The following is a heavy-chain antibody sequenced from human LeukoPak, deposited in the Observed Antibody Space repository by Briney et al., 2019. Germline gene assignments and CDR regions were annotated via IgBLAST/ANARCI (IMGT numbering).Heavy chain of an antibody. CDR2: VSTTGYYI. CDR3: ARGGDCGTTSCYYFDV. D-gene: IGHD2-2*01. J-gene: IGHJ4*02. Sequence: GGSLRLSCAASGFTFSRYSMNWVRQAPGKGLEWVSSVSTTGYYIYYADSVKGRFSISRDNAKNSLYMQMNSLRAEDTAVYYCARGGDCGTTSCYYFDVWGQGTRVTVSS. V-gene: IGHV3-21*01. CDR1: GFTFSRYS.